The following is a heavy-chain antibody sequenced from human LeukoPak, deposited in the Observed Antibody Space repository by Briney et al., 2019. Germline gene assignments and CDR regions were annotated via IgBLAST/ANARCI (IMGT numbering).Heavy chain of an antibody. CDR1: GYNFNTYW. CDR3: ARRAGGEPVDY. D-gene: IGHD1-14*01. Sequence: GESLKISCKGSGYNFNTYWIGWVRQMPGKGLEWMGIIFPGDSDTSQSPSFQGQVTISADKSISTAYLQWSSLKASDTAMYYCARRAGGEPVDYWGQGTLVTVSS. CDR2: IFPGDSDT. V-gene: IGHV5-51*01. J-gene: IGHJ4*02.